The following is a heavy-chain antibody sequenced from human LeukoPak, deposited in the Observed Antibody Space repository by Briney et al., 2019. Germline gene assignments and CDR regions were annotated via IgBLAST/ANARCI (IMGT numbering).Heavy chain of an antibody. Sequence: RASVKVSCKASGGTFSSYAISWVRQAPGQGLEWMGGIIPIFGTANYAQKFQGRVTITADESTSTAYMELSSLRSEDTAVYYCARGRYNWNEQDAFDTWGQGTMVTVSS. CDR1: GGTFSSYA. D-gene: IGHD1-1*01. J-gene: IGHJ3*02. CDR3: ARGRYNWNEQDAFDT. V-gene: IGHV1-69*13. CDR2: IIPIFGTA.